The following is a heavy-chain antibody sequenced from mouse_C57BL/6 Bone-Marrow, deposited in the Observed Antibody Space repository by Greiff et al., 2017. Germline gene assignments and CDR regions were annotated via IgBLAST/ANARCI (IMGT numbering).Heavy chain of an antibody. Sequence: EVKLQQSGPELVKPGASVKIPCKASGYTFTDYNMDWVKQSHGKSLEWIGDINPNNGGTIYNQKFKGKATLTIDKSSSTAYMELRSLTSEDTAVYYCARSTAYYSNYVYFDVWGTGTTVTVSS. V-gene: IGHV1-18*01. J-gene: IGHJ1*03. CDR2: INPNNGGT. D-gene: IGHD2-5*01. CDR1: GYTFTDYN. CDR3: ARSTAYYSNYVYFDV.